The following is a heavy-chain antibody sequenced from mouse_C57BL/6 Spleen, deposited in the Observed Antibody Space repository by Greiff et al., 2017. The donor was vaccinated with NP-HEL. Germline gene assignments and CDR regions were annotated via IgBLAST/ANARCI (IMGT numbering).Heavy chain of an antibody. J-gene: IGHJ3*01. CDR2: IYPSDSET. V-gene: IGHV1-61*01. Sequence: QVQLQQPGAELVRPGSSVKLSCKASGYTFTSYWMDWVKQRPGQGLEWIGNIYPSDSETHYNQKFKDKATLTVDKSSSTAYMQLSSLTSEDSAVYYCARGGGIYYDYPGFAYWGQGTLVTVSA. D-gene: IGHD2-4*01. CDR1: GYTFTSYW. CDR3: ARGGGIYYDYPGFAY.